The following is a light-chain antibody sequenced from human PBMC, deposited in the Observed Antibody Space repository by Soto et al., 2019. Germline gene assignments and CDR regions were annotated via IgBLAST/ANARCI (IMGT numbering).Light chain of an antibody. Sequence: QSVLTQPASVSGSPGQSITISCTGTSSDVGSYNLVSWYQQHPGKAPKLMIYDVSNRPSGVSNRFSGSKSGNTASLTISGLQAEDEADYYCSSYTSSSTFFGTGTKVTVL. CDR1: SSDVGSYNL. V-gene: IGLV2-14*02. J-gene: IGLJ1*01. CDR3: SSYTSSSTF. CDR2: DVS.